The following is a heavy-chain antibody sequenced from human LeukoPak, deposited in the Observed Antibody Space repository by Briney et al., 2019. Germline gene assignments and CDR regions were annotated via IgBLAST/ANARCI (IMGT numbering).Heavy chain of an antibody. CDR1: GFTFGSYA. V-gene: IGHV3-23*01. D-gene: IGHD4-17*01. CDR3: AKDSDYGDYVDY. J-gene: IGHJ4*02. Sequence: GGSLRLSCEASGFTFGSYAMYWVRQAPGKGLEWVAGIFGSGGSAHYAESAKGRFTTSRDNSKNTLYLQMNSLRAEDTAVYYCAKDSDYGDYVDYWGQGTLVTVSS. CDR2: IFGSGGSA.